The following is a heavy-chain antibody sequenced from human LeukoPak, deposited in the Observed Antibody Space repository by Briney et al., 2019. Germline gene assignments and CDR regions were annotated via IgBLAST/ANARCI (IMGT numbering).Heavy chain of an antibody. CDR2: ISGSGGST. CDR3: AKLIAVAGTGFDY. J-gene: IGHJ4*02. V-gene: IGHV3-23*01. D-gene: IGHD6-19*01. Sequence: GGSLRLSCAASGFTFSSYAMSRVRQAPGKGLEWVSAISGSGGSTYYADSVKGRFTISRDNSKNTLYLQMNSLRAEDTAVYYCAKLIAVAGTGFDYWGQGTLVTVSS. CDR1: GFTFSSYA.